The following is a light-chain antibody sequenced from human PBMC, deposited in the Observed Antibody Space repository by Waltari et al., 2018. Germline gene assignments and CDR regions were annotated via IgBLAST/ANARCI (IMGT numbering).Light chain of an antibody. Sequence: VLTQSPGTLSLSPGERATLSYRASQSVSSSYLAWYQQKPGQAPRLLMYGASRRATGIPDRFSGSGSGTDFTLTISRLEPEDFAVYYCQQYDSSPRTFGQGTKVEIK. V-gene: IGKV3-20*01. CDR3: QQYDSSPRT. CDR2: GAS. J-gene: IGKJ1*01. CDR1: QSVSSSY.